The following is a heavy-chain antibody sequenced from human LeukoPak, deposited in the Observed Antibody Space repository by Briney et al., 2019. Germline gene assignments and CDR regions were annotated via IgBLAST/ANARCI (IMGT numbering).Heavy chain of an antibody. V-gene: IGHV4-39*07. CDR3: ARADFYNRVLDY. CDR2: IYYSGST. CDR1: GGSISSSSYY. J-gene: IGHJ4*02. D-gene: IGHD1-1*01. Sequence: PSETLSLTCTVSGGSISSSSYYWGWIRQPPGKGLEWIGSIYYSGSTYYNPSLKSRVTISVDTSKNQFSLKLSSVTAADTAVYYCARADFYNRVLDYWGQGTLVTVSS.